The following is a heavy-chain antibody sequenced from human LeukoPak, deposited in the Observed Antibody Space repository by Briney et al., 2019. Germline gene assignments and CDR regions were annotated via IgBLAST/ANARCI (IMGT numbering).Heavy chain of an antibody. D-gene: IGHD3-22*01. CDR3: AKDSSYYDTSGLFDY. CDR2: ISYDGSNK. J-gene: IGHJ4*02. V-gene: IGHV3-30*18. CDR1: GFTFSSYG. Sequence: GGSLRLSCAAFGFTFSSYGMHWVRQAPGKGLEWVAVISYDGSNKYYADSVKGRFTISRDNSKNTLYLQMNSLRAEDTALYYCAKDSSYYDTSGLFDYWGQGTLVTVSS.